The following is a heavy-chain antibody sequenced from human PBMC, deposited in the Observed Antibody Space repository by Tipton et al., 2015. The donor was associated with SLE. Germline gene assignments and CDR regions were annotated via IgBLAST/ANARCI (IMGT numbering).Heavy chain of an antibody. V-gene: IGHV3-21*01. CDR1: GFSFSTYS. D-gene: IGHD2-15*01. J-gene: IGHJ6*02. CDR3: SASLLPLYGMDV. Sequence: SLRLSCAASGFSFSTYSMNWVRQAPGKGLEWVSSISFDSNKYYADSVKGRFTISRDNSKNTLYLQMNSLRAEDTAVYYCSASLLPLYGMDVWGQGTTVTVSS. CDR2: ISFDSNK.